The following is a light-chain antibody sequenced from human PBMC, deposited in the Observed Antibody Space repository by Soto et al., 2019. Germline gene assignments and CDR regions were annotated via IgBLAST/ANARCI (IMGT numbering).Light chain of an antibody. Sequence: EIVLTQSPGTLSLSPGERATLSCRASQSVSNNYLAWYQQKLGQAPRLLIYGASIRATGIPDRFSGSGSGTDFTLTISSLQPEDFATYYCQQSYSTPYTFGQGTKLEIK. CDR2: GAS. J-gene: IGKJ2*01. CDR3: QQSYSTPYT. CDR1: QSVSNNY. V-gene: IGKV3-20*01.